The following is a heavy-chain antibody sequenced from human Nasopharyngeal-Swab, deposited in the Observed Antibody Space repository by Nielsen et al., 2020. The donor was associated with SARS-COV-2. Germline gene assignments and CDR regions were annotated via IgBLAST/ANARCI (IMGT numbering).Heavy chain of an antibody. CDR3: ARSPRDSLILEGSFDY. CDR2: VYHGSSP. CDR1: GISISSSHW. V-gene: IGHV4/OR15-8*01. D-gene: IGHD3/OR15-3a*01. J-gene: IGHJ4*02. Sequence: ESLKISCDVSGISISSSHWWSWVRQSPRKGLQWIGEVYHGSSPNYNPSLKSRVTISVDKSKNQFSLKLTSVTAADTGIYYCARSPRDSLILEGSFDYWGQGALVTVSS.